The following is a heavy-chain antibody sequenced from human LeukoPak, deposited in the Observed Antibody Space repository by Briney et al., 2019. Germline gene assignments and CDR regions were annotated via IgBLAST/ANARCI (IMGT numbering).Heavy chain of an antibody. V-gene: IGHV4-31*02. D-gene: IGHD3-10*01. Sequence: SETLSLTCTLSGDSINRDGYHWTWIRHHPGKGLEWIGYIHYSGSTSYNPSLQSRVSISLDSSQNQFSLNSHSVTAADTAVYYCARVEWFGELSPFDIWGQGTMVTVSS. CDR3: ARVEWFGELSPFDI. CDR1: GDSINRDGYH. CDR2: IHYSGST. J-gene: IGHJ3*02.